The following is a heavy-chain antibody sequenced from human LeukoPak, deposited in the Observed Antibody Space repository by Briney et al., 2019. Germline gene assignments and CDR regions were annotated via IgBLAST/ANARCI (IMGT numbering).Heavy chain of an antibody. J-gene: IGHJ4*02. CDR3: ARDWEAPSDYFDY. V-gene: IGHV3-20*04. CDR2: INWTGGST. D-gene: IGHD1-26*01. Sequence: GGSLRLSCAASGFTFADYGMSWVRQAPGKGLERVSGINWTGGSTGYADSVKGRFTISRDNAKNSLYLQMNSLRAEDTALYYCARDWEAPSDYFDYWGQGTLVTVSS. CDR1: GFTFADYG.